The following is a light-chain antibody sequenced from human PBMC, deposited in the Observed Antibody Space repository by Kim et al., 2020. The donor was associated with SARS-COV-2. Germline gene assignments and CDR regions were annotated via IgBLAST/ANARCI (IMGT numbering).Light chain of an antibody. CDR1: QTISTY. J-gene: IGKJ2*01. V-gene: IGKV1-39*01. Sequence: DIQMTQSPSSLSASVGDRLTIACRASQTISTYLNWYQQKPGKAPKLLIYAASSLQSGVPSRFSGSGSGTDFTLTINSLQPEDLATYYCQQSYSSPHTFGPGTKLEI. CDR3: QQSYSSPHT. CDR2: AAS.